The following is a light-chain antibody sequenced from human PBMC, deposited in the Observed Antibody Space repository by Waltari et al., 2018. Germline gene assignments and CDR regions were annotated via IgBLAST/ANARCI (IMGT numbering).Light chain of an antibody. Sequence: QSVLTQPPSASGTPGQRVTISCSGSSSNIGSNNVNWYQQLPGTAPKLLIYSSNQRPSGVPDRFSGSKSGTSASLATSGLQSEDEADYYCAAWDDSLNGPIFGGGTKLTVL. V-gene: IGLV1-44*01. CDR3: AAWDDSLNGPI. CDR1: SSNIGSNN. J-gene: IGLJ2*01. CDR2: SSN.